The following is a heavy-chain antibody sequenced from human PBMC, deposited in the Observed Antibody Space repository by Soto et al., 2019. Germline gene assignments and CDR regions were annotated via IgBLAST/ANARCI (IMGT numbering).Heavy chain of an antibody. V-gene: IGHV4-39*01. D-gene: IGHD5-12*01. J-gene: IGHJ4*02. CDR1: GGFITRRNDY. CDR2: IHHTGAT. CDR3: STYSYSEHNSGYHDS. Sequence: XATLSLTCTVAGGFITRRNDYWGWVRQPPGKGLEWVASIHHTGATYYNPSLRSRIKMSIDTSKNRFSLSLTSVTAADTATYFCSTYSYSEHNSGYHDSWGQGTLVTVSS.